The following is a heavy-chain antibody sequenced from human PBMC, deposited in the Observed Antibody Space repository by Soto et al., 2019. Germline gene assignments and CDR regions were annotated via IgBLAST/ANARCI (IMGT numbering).Heavy chain of an antibody. CDR3: AKDVVVGATTGLGDYYYYYGMDV. CDR2: ISYDGSNK. V-gene: IGHV3-30-3*01. Sequence: GALRLSCAASGFTFSSYAMHSVRQAPGKGLEWVAVISYDGSNKYYADSVKGRFTISRDNSKNTLYLQMNSLRAEDTAVYYCAKDVVVGATTGLGDYYYYYGMDVWGQGTTVTVSS. D-gene: IGHD1-26*01. CDR1: GFTFSSYA. J-gene: IGHJ6*01.